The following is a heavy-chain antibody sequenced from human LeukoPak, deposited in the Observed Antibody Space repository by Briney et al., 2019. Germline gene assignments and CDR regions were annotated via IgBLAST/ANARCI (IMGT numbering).Heavy chain of an antibody. CDR2: ISAYNGNT. D-gene: IGHD4-11*01. CDR3: ARVLQVYYYYMDV. V-gene: IGHV1-18*04. CDR1: GYTFTGYY. Sequence: GASVKVSCKASGYTFTGYYMHWVRQAPGQGLEWMGWISAYNGNTNYAQKLQGRVTMTTDTSTSTAYMELRSLRSDDTAVYYCARVLQVYYYYMDVWGKGTTVTVSS. J-gene: IGHJ6*03.